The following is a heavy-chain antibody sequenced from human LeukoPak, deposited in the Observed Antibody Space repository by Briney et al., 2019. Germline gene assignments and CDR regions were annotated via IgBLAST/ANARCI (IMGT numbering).Heavy chain of an antibody. CDR3: ARALRGRDGYKNPGR. D-gene: IGHD5-24*01. Sequence: ASVKVSCKASGGTFSSYAISWVRQAPGQGLEWMGGIIPIFGTANSAQKFQGRVTITADESTSTAYMELSSLRAEDTAVYYCARALRGRDGYKNPGRWGQGTLVTVSS. CDR1: GGTFSSYA. J-gene: IGHJ4*02. V-gene: IGHV1-69*01. CDR2: IIPIFGTA.